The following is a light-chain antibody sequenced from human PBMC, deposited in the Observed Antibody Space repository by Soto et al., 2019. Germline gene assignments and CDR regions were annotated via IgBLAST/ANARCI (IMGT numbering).Light chain of an antibody. CDR2: DVD. Sequence: QSALTQPASVSGSPGQSITISCTGTSSDVGGYHYVSWYQHHPGKAPKLMIYDVDNRPSGVSNRFSGSKSGNTASLTISGLQAEDEADYYYNSYTSSSTYVVFGGGTKLTVL. J-gene: IGLJ2*01. CDR1: SSDVGGYHY. CDR3: NSYTSSSTYVV. V-gene: IGLV2-14*03.